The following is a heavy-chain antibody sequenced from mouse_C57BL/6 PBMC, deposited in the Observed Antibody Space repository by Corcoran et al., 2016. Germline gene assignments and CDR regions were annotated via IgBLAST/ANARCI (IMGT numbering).Heavy chain of an antibody. J-gene: IGHJ3*01. V-gene: IGHV1-80*01. Sequence: QVQLQQSGAELVKPGASVKISCKASGYAFSSYWMNWVKQRPGKGLEWIGQIYPGDGDTNYNGKFKGKATLTADKSSSTAYMQLSSLTSEDAAVYFCARSWLLPWFAYWGQGTLVTVSA. CDR3: ARSWLLPWFAY. CDR1: GYAFSSYW. D-gene: IGHD2-3*01. CDR2: IYPGDGDT.